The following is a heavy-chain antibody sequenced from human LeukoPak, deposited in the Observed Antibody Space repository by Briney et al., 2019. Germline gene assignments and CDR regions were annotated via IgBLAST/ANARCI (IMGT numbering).Heavy chain of an antibody. D-gene: IGHD3-22*01. V-gene: IGHV4-34*01. CDR1: VGSFIGFH. Sequence: SETLSLTCAVYVGSFIGFHWNWIRQPPGKGREGIGDINHSGSTNYKPSLTSRVPISVDPSKDQFSLNLSSVTAADTAVYYCAAPPSYYEANGYSVPWGQGTLVTVSS. CDR3: AAPPSYYEANGYSVP. J-gene: IGHJ5*02. CDR2: INHSGST.